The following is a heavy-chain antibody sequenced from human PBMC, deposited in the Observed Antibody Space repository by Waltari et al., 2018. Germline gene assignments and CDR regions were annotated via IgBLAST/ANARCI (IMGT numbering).Heavy chain of an antibody. CDR3: IKGGTSFDW. Sequence: QVQVVDSGGGVVQPGGSLRLSCAASGFTFSLHDMQWVRQAPGKGLEWVAFIRNDGGNAYYADSAKGRFTISRDNSKNMVYLQMNSLRPEDTAMYFCIKGGTSFDWWGQGTLVTVSS. CDR1: GFTFSLHD. CDR2: IRNDGGNA. J-gene: IGHJ4*02. D-gene: IGHD1-26*01. V-gene: IGHV3-30*02.